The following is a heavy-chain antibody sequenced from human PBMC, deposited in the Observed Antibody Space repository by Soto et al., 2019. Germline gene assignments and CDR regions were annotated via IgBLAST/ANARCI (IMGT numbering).Heavy chain of an antibody. CDR1: GGSITHGGFS. V-gene: IGHV4-30-2*06. J-gene: IGHJ4*02. Sequence: QLRLQESGSGVVRTSETLSLTCTVSGGSITHGGFSWSWIRQSPGTGLEWIGYIGHLENTYFQPTLKSRLTMSIDRSKNQFSLNLSSVTAADRAVYYCARGGGNAPFDSWGQGVLFSVSS. CDR3: ARGGGNAPFDS. D-gene: IGHD5-12*01. CDR2: IGHLENT.